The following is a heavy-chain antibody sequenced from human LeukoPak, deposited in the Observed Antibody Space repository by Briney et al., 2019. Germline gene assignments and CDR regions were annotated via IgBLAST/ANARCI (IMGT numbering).Heavy chain of an antibody. CDR2: INPNSGGS. D-gene: IGHD2-15*01. CDR3: ARDSDFGCSGSSCYSWVY. V-gene: IGHV1-2*06. J-gene: IGHJ4*02. CDR1: GYTFTAYY. Sequence: ASVKVSCKASGYTFTAYYVHWVRQAPGQGLEWMGRINPNSGGSNFAQKFQGRVTMTRDTSISTVYMELNSLRSDETAVYYCARDSDFGCSGSSCYSWVYWGQGTLVTVSS.